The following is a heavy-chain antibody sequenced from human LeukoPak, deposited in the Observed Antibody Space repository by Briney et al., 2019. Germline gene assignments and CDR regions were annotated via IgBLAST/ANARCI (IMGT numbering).Heavy chain of an antibody. CDR1: GFTFSSYA. CDR2: ISGSGGST. V-gene: IGHV3-23*01. CDR3: AIRGITMIGGDY. D-gene: IGHD3-22*01. Sequence: GGSLRLSCAASGFTFSSYAMSWVRQAPGKGLEWVSAISGSGGSTYYADSVKGRFTISRDNSKNTLYLQMNCLRAEDTAVYYCAIRGITMIGGDYWGQGTLVTVSS. J-gene: IGHJ4*02.